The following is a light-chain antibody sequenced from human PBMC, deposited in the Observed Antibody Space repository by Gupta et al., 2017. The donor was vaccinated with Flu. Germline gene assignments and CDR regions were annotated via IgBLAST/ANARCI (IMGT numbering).Light chain of an antibody. V-gene: IGLV2-14*01. CDR1: SSDVGGYNY. J-gene: IGLJ2*01. CDR3: SSYTSSSTRV. CDR2: EVS. Sequence: QSALTQPASVSGSPGQSITISCTGTSSDVGGYNYVSCYQQQPGNAPKLMIYEVSNRPSGVSNRFSGSKSGNTASLTISGLQAEDEADYYCSSYTSSSTRVFGGGTKLTVL.